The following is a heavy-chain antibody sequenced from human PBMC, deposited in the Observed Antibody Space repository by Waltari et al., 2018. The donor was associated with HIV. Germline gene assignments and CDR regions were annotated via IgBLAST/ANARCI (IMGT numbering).Heavy chain of an antibody. D-gene: IGHD3-22*01. CDR3: ARALGYYDSSGYYPVVGMDV. J-gene: IGHJ6*02. V-gene: IGHV4-59*01. Sequence: QVQLQESGPGLVKPSETLSLTCTVSGGSISSYYWSWIRQPPGKGLEWIGYIYYSGSTNYNPSLKSLVTISVDTSKNQFSLKLSSVTAADTAVYYCARALGYYDSSGYYPVVGMDVWGQGTTVTVSS. CDR2: IYYSGST. CDR1: GGSISSYY.